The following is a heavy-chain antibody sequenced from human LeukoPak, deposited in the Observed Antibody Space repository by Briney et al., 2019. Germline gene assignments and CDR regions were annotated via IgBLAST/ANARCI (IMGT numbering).Heavy chain of an antibody. Sequence: GESLKISCKGSGYTFTNYWIGWVRQMPGKGLEWMGIIYPGDSNTEYSPSFQGQVTISADKSISTAYLQWTSLKASDTAMYYCATPAAASHDGFDIWGQGTMVTVSS. J-gene: IGHJ3*02. CDR2: IYPGDSNT. CDR3: ATPAAASHDGFDI. V-gene: IGHV5-51*01. CDR1: GYTFTNYW. D-gene: IGHD2-2*01.